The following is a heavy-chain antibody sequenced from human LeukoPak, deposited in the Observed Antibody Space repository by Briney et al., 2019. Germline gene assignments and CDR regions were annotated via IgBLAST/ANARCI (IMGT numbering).Heavy chain of an antibody. Sequence: SETLSLTRIVSGGSIRSYCWSWIRQPPGKGLEWIGYIDDSGTTNYNPSLESRVAMSVDTSKNQFSLKLGSVTAADAAVYYCARRGTVNDYGMDVWGQGTTVTVSS. J-gene: IGHJ6*02. V-gene: IGHV4-59*08. CDR1: GGSIRSYC. D-gene: IGHD1-1*01. CDR3: ARRGTVNDYGMDV. CDR2: IDDSGTT.